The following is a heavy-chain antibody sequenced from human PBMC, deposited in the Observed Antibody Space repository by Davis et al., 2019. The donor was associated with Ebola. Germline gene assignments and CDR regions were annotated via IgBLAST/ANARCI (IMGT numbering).Heavy chain of an antibody. D-gene: IGHD2-2*01. CDR1: GGSFSGYY. V-gene: IGHV4-34*01. J-gene: IGHJ5*02. CDR2: INHSGST. CDR3: ARKPARWENWFDP. Sequence: SETLSLTCAVYGGSFSGYYWSWIRQPPGKGLEWIGEINHSGSTNYNPSLKSRVTISVDTSNNQFSLRLSSVTAADTAVYYCARKPARWENWFDPWGQGTLVTVSS.